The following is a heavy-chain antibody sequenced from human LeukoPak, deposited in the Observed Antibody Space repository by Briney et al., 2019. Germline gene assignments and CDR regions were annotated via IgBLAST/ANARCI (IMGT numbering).Heavy chain of an antibody. D-gene: IGHD3-9*01. J-gene: IGHJ3*02. V-gene: IGHV5-51*01. CDR1: GYSFTSYW. Sequence: GESLKISCKGSGYSFTSYWIGWLRQMPGKGLEWMGIIYPGDSDTRYSPSFQGQVTISADKSISTAYLQWSSLKASDTAMYYCARSGDILTGYYEVGAFDIWGQGTMVTVSS. CDR2: IYPGDSDT. CDR3: ARSGDILTGYYEVGAFDI.